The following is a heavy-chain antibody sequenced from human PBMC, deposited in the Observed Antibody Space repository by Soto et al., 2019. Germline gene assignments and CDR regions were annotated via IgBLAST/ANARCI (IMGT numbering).Heavy chain of an antibody. D-gene: IGHD3-16*02. V-gene: IGHV4-59*01. Sequence: SETLTLTCTVSGGSFNSYYWSCIRQPPGKGLEWIGYIYYSGSTNYNPSLMSRVTILVDTSKNHFALNLSPVTAADTAVHYCAGAGGRSVIGLGFDYWGQGTLVTVSS. CDR2: IYYSGST. CDR3: AGAGGRSVIGLGFDY. J-gene: IGHJ4*02. CDR1: GGSFNSYY.